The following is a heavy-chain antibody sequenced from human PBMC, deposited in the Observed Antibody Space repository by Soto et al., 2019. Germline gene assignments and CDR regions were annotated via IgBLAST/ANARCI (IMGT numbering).Heavy chain of an antibody. V-gene: IGHV3-53*01. CDR3: VRPRPSGENYGMDV. J-gene: IGHJ6*02. Sequence: LRLSCVASGLTVSHNYMAWVRQAPEMGLEWVSILYTEGTTYYADSVKGRFTISRDSSKNTLFLQMDSLRAENTAVYYCVRPRPSGENYGMDVWGQGTTVTVSS. CDR2: LYTEGTT. CDR1: GLTVSHNY. D-gene: IGHD3-16*01.